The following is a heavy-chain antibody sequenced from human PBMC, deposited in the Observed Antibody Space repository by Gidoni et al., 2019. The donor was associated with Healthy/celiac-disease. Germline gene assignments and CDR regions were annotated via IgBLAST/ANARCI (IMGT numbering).Heavy chain of an antibody. V-gene: IGHV4-34*01. Sequence: QVQLQQWGAGLLKPSETLSLPCAVYGGSFSGYSWTWIRQPPGKGLEWIGEINHSGSTNYNPSLKSRVTISVDTSKNQFSLKLSSVTAADTAVYYCARRPRGMITFGGVSLGDYFDYWGQGTLVTVSS. J-gene: IGHJ4*02. CDR3: ARRPRGMITFGGVSLGDYFDY. CDR1: GGSFSGYS. D-gene: IGHD3-16*01. CDR2: INHSGST.